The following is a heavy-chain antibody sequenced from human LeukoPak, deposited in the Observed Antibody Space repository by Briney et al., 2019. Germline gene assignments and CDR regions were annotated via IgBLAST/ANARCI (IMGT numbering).Heavy chain of an antibody. CDR2: IIPIFGTA. CDR1: GYTLTELS. V-gene: IGHV1-69*13. CDR3: ARTSGGPHYYFDY. J-gene: IGHJ4*02. D-gene: IGHD3-16*01. Sequence: SVKVSCKVSGYTLTELSMHWVRQAPGQGLEWMGGIIPIFGTANYAQKFQGRVTITADESTSTAYMELSSLRSEDTAVYYCARTSGGPHYYFDYWGQGTLVTVSS.